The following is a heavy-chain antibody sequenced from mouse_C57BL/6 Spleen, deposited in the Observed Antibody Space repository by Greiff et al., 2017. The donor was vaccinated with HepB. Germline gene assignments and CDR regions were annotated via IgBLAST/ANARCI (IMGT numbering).Heavy chain of an antibody. D-gene: IGHD4-1*01. CDR3: AREALTGWYFDV. CDR1: GYAFSSSW. V-gene: IGHV1-82*01. J-gene: IGHJ1*03. Sequence: VQLQQSGPELVKPGASVKISCKASGYAFSSSWMNWVKQRPGKGLEWIGRIYPGDGDTNYNGKFKGKAKLTADKSSSTAYMQLSSLTSEDSAVYFCAREALTGWYFDVWGTGTTVTVSS. CDR2: IYPGDGDT.